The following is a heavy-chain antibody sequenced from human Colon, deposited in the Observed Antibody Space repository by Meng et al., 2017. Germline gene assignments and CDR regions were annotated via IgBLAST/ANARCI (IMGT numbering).Heavy chain of an antibody. CDR2: IPHSGSS. J-gene: IGHJ4*02. CDR1: GDSITNHNW. CDR3: TRGSGGSV. D-gene: IGHD3-10*01. V-gene: IGHV4-4*02. Sequence: QVQLQESGPGLVKPSETLSLTCAVSGDSITNHNWWSWVRQPPGKGLEWIGEIPHSGSSAYNPSLKSRVSMSIDKSKNQFSLNLTSVTAADTAVYYCTRGSGGSVWGQGTLVTVSS.